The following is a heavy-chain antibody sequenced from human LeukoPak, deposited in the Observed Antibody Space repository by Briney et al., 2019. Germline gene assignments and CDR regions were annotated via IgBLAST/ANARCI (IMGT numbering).Heavy chain of an antibody. J-gene: IGHJ4*02. CDR2: IHYSGTT. CDR1: GGSISSSSYY. V-gene: IGHV4-39*07. Sequence: SETLSLTCTVSGGSISSSSYYWGWIRQPPGMGLERIGTIHYSGTTFYNPSLKSRLTISVDTSKNQFSLKLTSVTTADTAVYYCARNFDYWGQGTLVTVSS. CDR3: ARNFDY.